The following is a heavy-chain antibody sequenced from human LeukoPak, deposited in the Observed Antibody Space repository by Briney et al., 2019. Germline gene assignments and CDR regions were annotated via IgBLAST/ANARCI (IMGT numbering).Heavy chain of an antibody. CDR2: MNPNSGNT. D-gene: IGHD3-3*01. Sequence: ASVKVSCKASGYSFTSYDINWVRQATGQGLEWMGWMNPNSGNTGYAQKFQGRVNMTRNTSIRTAYMELSSLRSEDTAVYYCARRRYYDFWSGYYYWYYYYGMDVWGQGTTVTVFS. J-gene: IGHJ6*02. V-gene: IGHV1-8*01. CDR3: ARRRYYDFWSGYYYWYYYYGMDV. CDR1: GYSFTSYD.